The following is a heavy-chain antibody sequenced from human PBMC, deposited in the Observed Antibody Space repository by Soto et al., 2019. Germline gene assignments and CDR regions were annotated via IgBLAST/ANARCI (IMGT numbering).Heavy chain of an antibody. D-gene: IGHD4-17*01. Sequence: PGGSLRLSCAASGFTFSSYSMNWVRQAPGKGLEWVSWISSSSSYIYYVDSVKGRFTISRDSAKNSLYLQMNSLRAEDTAVYYCARDRGLLEAFDIWGLGTMVTVSS. CDR2: ISSSSSYI. CDR3: ARDRGLLEAFDI. V-gene: IGHV3-21*01. J-gene: IGHJ3*02. CDR1: GFTFSSYS.